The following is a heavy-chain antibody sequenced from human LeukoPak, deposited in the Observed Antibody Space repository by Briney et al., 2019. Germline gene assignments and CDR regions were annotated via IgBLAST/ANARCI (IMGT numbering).Heavy chain of an antibody. CDR1: GGSISSGSYY. J-gene: IGHJ4*02. Sequence: PSETLSLTCTVSGGSISSGSYYWSWIRQPAGKGLEWIGRIYTSGSTNYNPSLKSRVTISVDTSKNQFSLKLSSVTAADTAVYYCARGYTVTQTRAFDYWGQGTLVTVSS. V-gene: IGHV4-61*02. D-gene: IGHD4-17*01. CDR3: ARGYTVTQTRAFDY. CDR2: IYTSGST.